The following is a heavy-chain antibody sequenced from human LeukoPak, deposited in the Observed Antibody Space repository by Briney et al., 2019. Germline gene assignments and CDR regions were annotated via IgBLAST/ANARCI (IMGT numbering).Heavy chain of an antibody. V-gene: IGHV3-48*03. CDR1: GFTLRSYE. Sequence: GGSLRLSCAASGFTLRSYEVNWVRQAPGKGLEWVSYISSSGSTRYYAVSVKGRFTVSRDNDKNSLYLQMNSLRGEDTAVYYCARGLSTAVAGFDYWGQGSLVTVSS. CDR3: ARGLSTAVAGFDY. D-gene: IGHD6-19*01. CDR2: ISSSGSTR. J-gene: IGHJ4*02.